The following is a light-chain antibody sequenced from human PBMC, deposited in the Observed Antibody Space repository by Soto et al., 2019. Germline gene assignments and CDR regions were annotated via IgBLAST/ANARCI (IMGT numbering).Light chain of an antibody. Sequence: QSVLTQPASVSVSPGQSITISCTGTSSDVGGYNYVSWYQQHPGKAPKLMIYEVSNRPSGVSNRFSGSKSGNTASRTISGLQAEEEADYYCSSYTSSSTLVFGTGTKLTVL. CDR2: EVS. V-gene: IGLV2-14*01. J-gene: IGLJ1*01. CDR3: SSYTSSSTLV. CDR1: SSDVGGYNY.